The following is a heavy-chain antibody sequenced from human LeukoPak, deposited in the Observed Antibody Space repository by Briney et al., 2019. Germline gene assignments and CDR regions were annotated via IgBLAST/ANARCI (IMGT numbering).Heavy chain of an antibody. V-gene: IGHV4-39*01. Sequence: SETLSLTCTVSGGSTSSTSYYWGWIRQPPGKGLEWIGSIYYSGSTYYNPPLKSRVTISVDTSKNQFSLKLSSVTAADTAVYYCARRGYSGSYGYFDYWGQGTLVTVSS. CDR3: ARRGYSGSYGYFDY. CDR2: IYYSGST. D-gene: IGHD1-26*01. CDR1: GGSTSSTSYY. J-gene: IGHJ4*02.